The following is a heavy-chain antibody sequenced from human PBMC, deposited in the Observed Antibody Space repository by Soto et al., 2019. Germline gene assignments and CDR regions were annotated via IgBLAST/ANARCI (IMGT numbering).Heavy chain of an antibody. CDR1: GGTFSSYA. CDR2: IIPIFGTA. V-gene: IGHV1-69*13. Sequence: SVKVSCKASGGTFSSYAISWVRQAPGQGLEWMGGIIPIFGTANYAQKFQGRVTITADESTSTAYMELSSLRSEDTAVYYCANEDAISYGMDVWGQGTTVTVSS. CDR3: ANEDAISYGMDV. J-gene: IGHJ6*02.